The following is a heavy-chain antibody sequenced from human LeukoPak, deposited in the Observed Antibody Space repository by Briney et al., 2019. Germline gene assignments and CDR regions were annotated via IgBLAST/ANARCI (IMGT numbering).Heavy chain of an antibody. CDR1: GGTFSSYA. J-gene: IGHJ4*02. D-gene: IGHD3-22*01. V-gene: IGHV1-69*13. Sequence: SVKVSCKASGGTFSSYAISWVRQAPGQGLGWMGGIIPIFGTANYAQKFQGRVTITADESTSTAYMELSSLRSEGTAVYYCARTPYYYDSSGWYYFDYWGQGTLVTVSS. CDR3: ARTPYYYDSSGWYYFDY. CDR2: IIPIFGTA.